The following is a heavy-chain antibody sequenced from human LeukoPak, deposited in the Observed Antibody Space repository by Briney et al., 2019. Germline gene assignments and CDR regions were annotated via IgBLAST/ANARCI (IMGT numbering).Heavy chain of an antibody. J-gene: IGHJ4*02. CDR3: ATSPEQLALYY. Sequence: GRSLRLSCAASGFTFSSYAMHWVRQAPGKGLEWVAVISYDGSNKYYADSVKGRFTISRDNSKNTLYLQMNSLRAEDTAVYYCATSPEQLALYYWGQGTLVTVSS. V-gene: IGHV3-30-3*01. CDR1: GFTFSSYA. D-gene: IGHD6-6*01. CDR2: ISYDGSNK.